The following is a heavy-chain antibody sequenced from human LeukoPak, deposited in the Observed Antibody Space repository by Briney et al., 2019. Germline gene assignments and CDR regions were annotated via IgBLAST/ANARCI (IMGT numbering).Heavy chain of an antibody. V-gene: IGHV3-74*01. D-gene: IGHD3-22*01. CDR1: GFTFSSYW. CDR2: IKTDGSNT. J-gene: IGHJ4*02. CDR3: TRTYYYDSRDYFDY. Sequence: PGGSLRLSCAASGFTFSSYWMPWVRQVPGKGLVWVSRIKTDGSNTVYADNVKGRFTISRDNAKNTLYLQMNSLRVEDTAVYYCTRTYYYDSRDYFDYWGQGALVTVSS.